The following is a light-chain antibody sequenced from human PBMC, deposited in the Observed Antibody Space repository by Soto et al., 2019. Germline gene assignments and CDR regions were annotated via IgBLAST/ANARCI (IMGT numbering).Light chain of an antibody. CDR3: SSYTGSSTLVV. J-gene: IGLJ2*01. CDR1: SSDVGRYNH. CDR2: DVS. Sequence: QSALTQPPSVSGSPGQSVSISCTGTSSDVGRYNHVSWYQQPPRTAPKLMIYDVSNRPSGVPDRFSGSKSGNTASLTISGLQAEDEAEYYCSSYTGSSTLVVFGGGTKLTVL. V-gene: IGLV2-18*02.